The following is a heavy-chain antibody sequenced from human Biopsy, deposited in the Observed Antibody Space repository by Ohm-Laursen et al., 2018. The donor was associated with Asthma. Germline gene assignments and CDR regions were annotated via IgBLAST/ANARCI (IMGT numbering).Heavy chain of an antibody. CDR2: IYYSGST. J-gene: IGHJ4*02. CDR1: GGSISSFY. Sequence: TLSLTCRVYGGSISSFYWRWIRQSPEKGLEWIGFIYYSGSTYYNPYLKSRVSISIDTSKNQFSLKLSFVTVADTAVYYWSRAQDYYDSRGYYRSFDYWGQGTLVTVSS. D-gene: IGHD3-22*01. CDR3: SRAQDYYDSRGYYRSFDY. V-gene: IGHV4-59*12.